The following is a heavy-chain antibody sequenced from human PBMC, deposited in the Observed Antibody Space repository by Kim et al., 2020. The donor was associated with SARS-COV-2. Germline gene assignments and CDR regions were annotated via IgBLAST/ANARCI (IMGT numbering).Heavy chain of an antibody. V-gene: IGHV3-30*07. J-gene: IGHJ6*02. Sequence: FTISRDNSKNTLYLQMNSLRAEDTAVYYCARAFITMVRGVIGPPCYYGMDVWGQGTTVTVSS. D-gene: IGHD3-10*01. CDR3: ARAFITMVRGVIGPPCYYGMDV.